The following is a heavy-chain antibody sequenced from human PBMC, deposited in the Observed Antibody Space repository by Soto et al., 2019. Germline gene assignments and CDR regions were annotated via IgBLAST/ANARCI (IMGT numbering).Heavy chain of an antibody. CDR1: GFIVSNNY. Sequence: WGSLRLSCAVSGFIVSNNYMNWVRQAPGKGLEWVWIIYSSGSTYYADSVRSRFTISRDKSKNTLYLQMNSLTAEDTAVYCFLRDRYSGYEGQYYYYGLDVWGQGTTVTVSS. V-gene: IGHV3-53*01. CDR3: LRDRYSGYEGQYYYYGLDV. J-gene: IGHJ6*02. CDR2: IYSSGST. D-gene: IGHD5-12*01.